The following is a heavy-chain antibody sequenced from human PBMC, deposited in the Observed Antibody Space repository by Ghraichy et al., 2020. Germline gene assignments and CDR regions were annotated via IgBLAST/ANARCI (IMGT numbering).Heavy chain of an antibody. Sequence: SETLSLTCAVYGGSFSGHYWSWIRQPPGKGLEWIGEINHSGSTNYNPSLKSRVTISVDTSKNQFSLKLSSVTAADTAVYYCARTLSTVTSLIDYWGQGTLVTVSS. J-gene: IGHJ4*02. CDR2: INHSGST. V-gene: IGHV4-34*01. CDR1: GGSFSGHY. CDR3: ARTLSTVTSLIDY. D-gene: IGHD4-17*01.